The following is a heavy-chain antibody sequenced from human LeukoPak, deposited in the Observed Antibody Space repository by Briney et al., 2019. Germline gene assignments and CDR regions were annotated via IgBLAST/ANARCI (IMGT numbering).Heavy chain of an antibody. D-gene: IGHD3-22*01. V-gene: IGHV4-31*03. CDR1: GDSISSRNYY. J-gene: IGHJ4*02. CDR3: ARENSSGSAG. CDR2: IYYSGST. Sequence: SETLSLTCTVSGDSISSRNYYWSWIRQHPGKGLEWIGYIYYSGSTYYNPSLKSRVTISVDTSKNQFSLKLSSVTAADAAVYYCARENSSGSAGWGQGTLVTVSS.